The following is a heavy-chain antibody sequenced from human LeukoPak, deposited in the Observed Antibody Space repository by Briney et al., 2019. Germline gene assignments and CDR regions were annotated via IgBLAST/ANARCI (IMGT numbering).Heavy chain of an antibody. CDR3: AKGGRNNNWFDP. V-gene: IGHV3-74*03. J-gene: IGHJ5*02. Sequence: PGGSLRLSCAASGFTLSSYWMHWVRQAPGKGLVWVSRMNSDGSSTTYADSVKGRFTISRDNAKNTLYLQMNSLRAEDTAVYYCAKGGRNNNWFDPWGQGTLVTVSS. CDR2: MNSDGSST. D-gene: IGHD1-14*01. CDR1: GFTLSSYW.